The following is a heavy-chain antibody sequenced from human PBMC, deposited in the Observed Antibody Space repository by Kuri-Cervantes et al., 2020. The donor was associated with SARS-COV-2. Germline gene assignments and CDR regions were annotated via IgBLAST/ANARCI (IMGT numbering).Heavy chain of an antibody. CDR2: ISYDGSNK. Sequence: GESLKISCAASGFTFTSYAMHWVRQAPGKGLEWVALISYDGSNKYYADSVKGRFTVSRDNSRNTLYLQMNSLRAEDTAVYYCALGVPAAPFDYWGQGTLVTVSS. CDR3: ALGVPAAPFDY. CDR1: GFTFTSYA. J-gene: IGHJ4*02. D-gene: IGHD2-2*01. V-gene: IGHV3-30-3*01.